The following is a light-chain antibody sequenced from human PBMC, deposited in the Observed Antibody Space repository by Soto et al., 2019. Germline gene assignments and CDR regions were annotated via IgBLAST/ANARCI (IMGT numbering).Light chain of an antibody. V-gene: IGLV3-1*01. J-gene: IGLJ2*01. CDR2: QDS. CDR3: QAWDSSLVV. Sequence: SYELTQPPSVSVSPGQTASITCSGDKLGDKYACWYQQKPGQSRVLVIYQDSTRPSGIPERFSGSNSGNTATLTISGTQAMDEADYYCQAWDSSLVVFGGGTKLTVL. CDR1: KLGDKY.